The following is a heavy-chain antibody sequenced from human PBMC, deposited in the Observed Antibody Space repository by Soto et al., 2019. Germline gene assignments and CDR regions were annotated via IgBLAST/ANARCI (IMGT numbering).Heavy chain of an antibody. Sequence: QVQLVESGGGVVQPGRSLRLSCAASGFTLSSYPMHWVRQAPGKGLEWVAVISYDGSNKYYADSVKGRFTISRDNSKNTLYLQMNSLRAEDTAVYSCARAFGLRRQQLGGFDYWGQGTLVTVSS. V-gene: IGHV3-30-3*01. J-gene: IGHJ4*02. D-gene: IGHD6-13*01. CDR3: ARAFGLRRQQLGGFDY. CDR1: GFTLSSYP. CDR2: ISYDGSNK.